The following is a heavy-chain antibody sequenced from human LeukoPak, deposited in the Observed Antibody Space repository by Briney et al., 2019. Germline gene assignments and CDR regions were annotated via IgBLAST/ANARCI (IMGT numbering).Heavy chain of an antibody. J-gene: IGHJ4*02. CDR1: GFTFRSYA. V-gene: IGHV3-33*08. D-gene: IGHD1-26*01. CDR2: IWYDASNK. Sequence: GGSLRLSCAASGFTFRSYAMHWVRQAPGKGLEWVAVIWYDASNKYYEDSVKGRFTISRDMPKNTLYLQMNSLRAEDTAVYYCAREGIVATLDYWGQGTLVTVSS. CDR3: AREGIVATLDY.